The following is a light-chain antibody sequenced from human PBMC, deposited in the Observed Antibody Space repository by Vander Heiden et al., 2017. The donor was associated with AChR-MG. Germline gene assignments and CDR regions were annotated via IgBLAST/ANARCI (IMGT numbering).Light chain of an antibody. CDR3: QQYYTYPWT. CDR2: KAS. V-gene: IGKV1-5*03. Sequence: IQMTQSPSTLPASVGDRVTITCRASQSIGGWLAWYQQKPGKAPKLLIYKASNLESGVPPRFSGSGSGTEFTLTISSLQPDDVATYYCQQYYTYPWTFGQGTKVEIK. J-gene: IGKJ1*01. CDR1: QSIGGW.